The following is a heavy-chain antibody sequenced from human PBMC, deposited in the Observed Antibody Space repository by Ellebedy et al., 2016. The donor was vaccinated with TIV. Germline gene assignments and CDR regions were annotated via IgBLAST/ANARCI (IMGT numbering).Heavy chain of an antibody. CDR1: GFSFSSYI. CDR2: ISSDSSDL. CDR3: AAGSREYWFDP. Sequence: GESLKISCAASGFSFSSYIMHWVRQAPGKAPAWVSSISSDSSDLSYADSGKGRFTISRDNAKNLLYLQMNTLGVEDTAVYYCAAGSREYWFDPWGQGTLVTVSS. V-gene: IGHV3-21*01. J-gene: IGHJ5*02. D-gene: IGHD3-10*01.